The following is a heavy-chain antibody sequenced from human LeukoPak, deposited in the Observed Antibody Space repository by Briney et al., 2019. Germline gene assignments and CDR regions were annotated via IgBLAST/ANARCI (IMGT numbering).Heavy chain of an antibody. Sequence: SETLSLTCAVYGGSFSGYYWSWIRQPPGKGLEWIGEINHSGSTNYNPSLKSRVTISVDTSKNQFSLKLSSVTAADTAVYYCARRRRKTGRYNSGWYDPEWYFDLWGRGTLVTVSS. CDR2: INHSGST. J-gene: IGHJ2*01. D-gene: IGHD6-19*01. V-gene: IGHV4-34*01. CDR3: ARRRRKTGRYNSGWYDPEWYFDL. CDR1: GGSFSGYY.